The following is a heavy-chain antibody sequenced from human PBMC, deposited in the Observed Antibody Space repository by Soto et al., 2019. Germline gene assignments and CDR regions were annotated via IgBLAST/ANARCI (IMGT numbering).Heavy chain of an antibody. J-gene: IGHJ6*03. D-gene: IGHD6-6*01. V-gene: IGHV4-59*01. Sequence: SETLSLTCTVSGGSISSYYWSWIRQPPGKGLEWIGYIYYSGSTNYNPSLKSRVTISVDTSKNQFSLKLSSVTAADTAVYYCARSILPGYYYYYYMDVWGKGTTVTVS. CDR2: IYYSGST. CDR3: ARSILPGYYYYYYMDV. CDR1: GGSISSYY.